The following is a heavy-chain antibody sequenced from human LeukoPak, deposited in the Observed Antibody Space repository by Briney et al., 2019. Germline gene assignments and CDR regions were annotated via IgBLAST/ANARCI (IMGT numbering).Heavy chain of an antibody. CDR3: AKDIAASGLDAFDI. D-gene: IGHD3/OR15-3a*01. CDR2: ITWKGDNM. Sequence: GGTLRLSCAASGFTFYDHAMHWVRRGPGKSVGWGSGITWKGDNMAYADSVNGRFSISRDNAENSLFLQMNSLRLEDTALYYCAKDIAASGLDAFDIWGQGTMVIVSS. V-gene: IGHV3-9*01. CDR1: GFTFYDHA. J-gene: IGHJ3*02.